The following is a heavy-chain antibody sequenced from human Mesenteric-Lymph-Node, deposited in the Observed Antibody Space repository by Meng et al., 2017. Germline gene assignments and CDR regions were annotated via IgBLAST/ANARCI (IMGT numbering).Heavy chain of an antibody. Sequence: VQLGGSGGGLANPGGSLGLSCAASGFTFSDYYMSWVRQAPGKGLEWVSYISSSGSTIYYADSVKGRFIISRDNAKNTLYLQMSSLTAEDTAVYFCATGGSGYYGYWGQGTLVTVSS. D-gene: IGHD5-12*01. CDR1: GFTFSDYY. CDR3: ATGGSGYYGY. CDR2: ISSSGSTI. J-gene: IGHJ4*02. V-gene: IGHV3-11*04.